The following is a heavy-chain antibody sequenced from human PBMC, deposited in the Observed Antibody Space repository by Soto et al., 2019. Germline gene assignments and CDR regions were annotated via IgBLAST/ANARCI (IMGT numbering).Heavy chain of an antibody. CDR2: ISYDGSNK. Sequence: QVQLVESGGGVVQPGRSLRLSCAASGFTFSSYAMHWVRQAPGKGLEWVAVISYDGSNKYYADSVKGRFTISRDNSKNTLYLQMNSLRAEDTAVYYCARDHSLSDYAGGWGQGTLVTVSS. V-gene: IGHV3-30-3*01. D-gene: IGHD4-17*01. J-gene: IGHJ4*02. CDR3: ARDHSLSDYAGG. CDR1: GFTFSSYA.